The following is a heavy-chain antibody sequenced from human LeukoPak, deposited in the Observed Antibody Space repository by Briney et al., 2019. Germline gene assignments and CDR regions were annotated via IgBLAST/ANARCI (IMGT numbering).Heavy chain of an antibody. Sequence: RSGGSLRLSCAASGFTFDDYAMHWVRQAPGKGLERVSLISWDGGSTYYADSVKGRFTISRDDRKNSLYLQMNSLRAEDTALYYCANDGGSYYSYMDVWGKGTTVTVSS. J-gene: IGHJ6*03. V-gene: IGHV3-43D*03. CDR2: ISWDGGST. CDR1: GFTFDDYA. D-gene: IGHD1-26*01. CDR3: ANDGGSYYSYMDV.